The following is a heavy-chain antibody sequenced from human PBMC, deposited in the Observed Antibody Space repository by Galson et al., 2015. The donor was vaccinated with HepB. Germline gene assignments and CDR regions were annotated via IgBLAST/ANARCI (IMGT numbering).Heavy chain of an antibody. D-gene: IGHD2-2*01. J-gene: IGHJ6*02. CDR2: PSDNAFTS. V-gene: IGHV3-30*03. CDR3: ARDGQSTSYAMDV. Sequence: SLILGCAASGCTFSSYGFHGGRQAPGEGLECVSVPSDNAFTSSDLESAKVRFTIARDNSQNPVYLEMTSVRSDDTAVYYCARDGQSTSYAMDVWGQGTTLTDSS. CDR1: GCTFSSYG.